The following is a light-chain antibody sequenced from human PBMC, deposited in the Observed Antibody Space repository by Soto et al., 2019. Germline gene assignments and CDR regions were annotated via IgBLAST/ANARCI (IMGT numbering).Light chain of an antibody. CDR2: EVS. CDR1: SSDVGSYNL. CDR3: CSYAGPSTWV. J-gene: IGLJ3*02. V-gene: IGLV2-23*02. Sequence: QSALTQPASVSGSPGQSITISCTGTSSDVGSYNLVSWYQQHSGKAPKLMIYEVSKRPPGVSNRFSGSKSDNTASLTISGLQAEDEADYYCCSYAGPSTWVFGGGTKLTVL.